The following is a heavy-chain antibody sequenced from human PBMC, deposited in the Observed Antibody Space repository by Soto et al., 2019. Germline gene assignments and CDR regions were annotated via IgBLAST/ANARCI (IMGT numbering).Heavy chain of an antibody. J-gene: IGHJ6*02. CDR1: GYTFTGYY. CDR2: INPNSGGT. D-gene: IGHD2-15*01. CDR3: ARGAKDIVVVTRFGGYGMDV. Sequence: QVQLVQSGAEVKKPGASVKVSCKASGYTFTGYYMHWVRQAPGQGLEWMGWINPNSGGTNYAQKFQGWVTMTRDTPXXTXYXXLSRLRSDDTAVYYCARGAKDIVVVTRFGGYGMDVWGQGTTVTVSS. V-gene: IGHV1-2*04.